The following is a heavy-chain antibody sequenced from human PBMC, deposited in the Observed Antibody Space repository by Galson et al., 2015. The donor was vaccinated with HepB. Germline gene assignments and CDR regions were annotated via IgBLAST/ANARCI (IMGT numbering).Heavy chain of an antibody. V-gene: IGHV1-69*13. CDR2: IIPTFGTA. J-gene: IGHJ1*01. CDR3: ASGGSVGATTFQH. Sequence: SVKVSCKASGGTFSSYAISWVRQAPGQGLEWMGGIIPTFGTANYAQKFQGRVTITADESTSTAYMELSSLRSEDTAVYYCASGGSVGATTFQHWGQGTLVTVSS. CDR1: GGTFSSYA. D-gene: IGHD1-26*01.